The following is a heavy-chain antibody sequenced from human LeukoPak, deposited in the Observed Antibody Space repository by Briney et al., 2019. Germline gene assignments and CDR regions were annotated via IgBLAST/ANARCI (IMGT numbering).Heavy chain of an antibody. D-gene: IGHD2-21*01. Sequence: GGSLRLSCAASGFTFSSYWMHWVRQAPGKGLVWVSRINSDGSSTSYADSVKGRFTISRDNAKNTLYLQMNSLRAEDTAVYYCARYSTRMNAFDIWGQGTMVTVSS. J-gene: IGHJ3*02. V-gene: IGHV3-74*01. CDR3: ARYSTRMNAFDI. CDR2: INSDGSST. CDR1: GFTFSSYW.